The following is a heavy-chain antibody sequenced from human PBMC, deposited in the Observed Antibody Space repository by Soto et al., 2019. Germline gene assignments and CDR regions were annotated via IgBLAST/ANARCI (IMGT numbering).Heavy chain of an antibody. CDR3: AKDIYDILTGYTSPTAFDI. CDR1: GFTFSSYA. V-gene: IGHV3-23*01. J-gene: IGHJ3*02. Sequence: GGSLRLSCAASGFTFSSYAMGWVRQAPGKGLEWVSAISGSGGSTYYADSVKGRFTISRDNSKNTLYLQMNSLRAEDTAVYYCAKDIYDILTGYTSPTAFDIWGQGTIVTVS. CDR2: ISGSGGST. D-gene: IGHD3-9*01.